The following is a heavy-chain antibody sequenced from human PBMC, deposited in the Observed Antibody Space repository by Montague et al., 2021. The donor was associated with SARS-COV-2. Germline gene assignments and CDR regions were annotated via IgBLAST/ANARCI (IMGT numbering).Heavy chain of an antibody. D-gene: IGHD2-2*03. Sequence: VSPGASLSSYSLSWHWIRQSPSRGLEWLASTYYRSKWYNDSAPSVSGRATVKPDTSRNQFSLHLDSVTPEDTALYFCARKMDSSFDVWGKGTMVIVSS. CDR2: TYYRSKWYN. CDR1: GASLSSYSLS. CDR3: ARKMDSSFDV. J-gene: IGHJ3*01. V-gene: IGHV6-1*01.